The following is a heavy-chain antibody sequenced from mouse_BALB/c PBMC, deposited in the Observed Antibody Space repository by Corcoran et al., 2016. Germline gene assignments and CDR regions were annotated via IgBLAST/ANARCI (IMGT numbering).Heavy chain of an antibody. Sequence: EVQLQQSGAELVKPGASVKLSCTASGFNIKDTYMHLVKQGPEQGLEWIGRIDPANGNTKYDPKFQGKATMTADTSSNTAYLQLSSLTSEATAVYYCGRSREGNYVVYWGQGTTLTVSS. D-gene: IGHD3-3*01. CDR1: GFNIKDTY. V-gene: IGHV14-3*02. CDR2: IDPANGNT. J-gene: IGHJ2*01. CDR3: GRSREGNYVVY.